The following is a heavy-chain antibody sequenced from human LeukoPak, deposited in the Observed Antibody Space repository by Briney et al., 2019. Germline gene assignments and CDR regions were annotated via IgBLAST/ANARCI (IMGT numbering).Heavy chain of an antibody. J-gene: IGHJ5*02. V-gene: IGHV1-69*01. Sequence: GFSVKVSCKASGGTFSSYAISWVRQAPGQGLEWMGGIIPIFGTANYAQKFQGRVTITADESTSTAYMELSSLRSEDTAVYYCARDLMVRGVPFDPWGQGTLVPVSS. CDR1: GGTFSSYA. CDR2: IIPIFGTA. CDR3: ARDLMVRGVPFDP. D-gene: IGHD3-10*01.